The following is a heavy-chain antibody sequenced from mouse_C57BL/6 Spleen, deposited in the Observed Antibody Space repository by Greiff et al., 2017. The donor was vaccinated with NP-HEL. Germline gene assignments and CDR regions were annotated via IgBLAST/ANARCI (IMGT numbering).Heavy chain of an antibody. CDR2: INPNNGGT. CDR3: AREGLGYYGSSSYFDV. CDR1: GYTFTDYN. J-gene: IGHJ1*03. D-gene: IGHD1-1*01. V-gene: IGHV1-18*01. Sequence: EVKLVESGPELVKPGASVKIPCKASGYTFTDYNMDWVKQSHGKSLEWIGDINPNNGGTIYNQKFKGKATLTVDKSSSTAYMELRSLTSEDTAVYYCAREGLGYYGSSSYFDVWGTGTTVTVSS.